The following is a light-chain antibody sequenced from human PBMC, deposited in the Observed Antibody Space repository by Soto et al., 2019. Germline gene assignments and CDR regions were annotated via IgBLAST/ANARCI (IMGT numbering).Light chain of an antibody. Sequence: GQKVTISCSGSSSNIVNNYVSWYQQLPGTAPKLLIYDNNKRPSGIPDRFSGSKSGTSATLGITGLQTGDEADYYCGTWDSSLSAGGVFGTGTKVTVL. CDR1: SSNIVNNY. CDR3: GTWDSSLSAGGV. J-gene: IGLJ1*01. V-gene: IGLV1-51*01. CDR2: DNN.